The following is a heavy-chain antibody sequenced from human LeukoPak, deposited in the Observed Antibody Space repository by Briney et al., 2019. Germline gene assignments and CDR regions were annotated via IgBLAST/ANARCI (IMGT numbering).Heavy chain of an antibody. Sequence: GGSLRLSCADSGFTFSSYAMHWVRQAPGKGLEWVSSISSSSSYIYYADSVKGRFTISRDNAKNSLYLQMNSLRAEDTAVYYCARDSFLTGYLDVWGQGTTVTVSS. D-gene: IGHD3-9*01. J-gene: IGHJ6*02. CDR2: ISSSSSYI. CDR3: ARDSFLTGYLDV. V-gene: IGHV3-21*01. CDR1: GFTFSSYA.